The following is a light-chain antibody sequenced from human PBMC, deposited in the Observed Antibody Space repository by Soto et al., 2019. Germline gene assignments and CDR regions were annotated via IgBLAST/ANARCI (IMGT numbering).Light chain of an antibody. Sequence: DIQMTQSPSTLSASVGDRVTITCRASQSISSWLAWYQQKPGKAPKLLIYKASSLESGVPSRFSGSGSGTEFTLTISSLQPDDFATYYCLWRTFGQGTKVDIK. J-gene: IGKJ1*01. CDR1: QSISSW. V-gene: IGKV1-5*03. CDR2: KAS. CDR3: LWRT.